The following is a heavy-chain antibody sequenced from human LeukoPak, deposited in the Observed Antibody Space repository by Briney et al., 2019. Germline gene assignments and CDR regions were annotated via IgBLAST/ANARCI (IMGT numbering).Heavy chain of an antibody. J-gene: IGHJ6*03. CDR3: ARVPIVVVPAAFSYYMDV. V-gene: IGHV1-18*01. CDR1: GYTFTRYG. CDR2: ISGYNGNK. Sequence: ASVTVSCKPSGYTFTRYGISWVRQAPGQGLDWMGWISGYNGNKNYAQKLQGRVTMATATSTSTAYMELRSLRSDDTAVYYCARVPIVVVPAAFSYYMDVWGKGTTVTVSS. D-gene: IGHD2-2*01.